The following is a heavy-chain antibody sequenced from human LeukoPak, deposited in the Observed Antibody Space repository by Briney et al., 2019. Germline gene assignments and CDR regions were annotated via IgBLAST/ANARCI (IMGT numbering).Heavy chain of an antibody. CDR1: GFTFSSYE. CDR3: ASVDYYGSGNYYNDVDY. Sequence: GGSLRLSCAASGFTFSSYEINWVRQAPGKGLEWVSYISGTGSNIYYADSVKGRFTMSRDNAKNSLFLQMNSLRAEDTALYYCASVDYYGSGNYYNDVDYWGQGTLVTVSS. J-gene: IGHJ4*02. D-gene: IGHD3-10*01. V-gene: IGHV3-48*03. CDR2: ISGTGSNI.